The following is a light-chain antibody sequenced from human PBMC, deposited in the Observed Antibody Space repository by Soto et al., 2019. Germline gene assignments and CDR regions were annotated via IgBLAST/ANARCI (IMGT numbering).Light chain of an antibody. CDR1: ISDVGGYDY. CDR2: EVS. Sequence: QSALTQPASVSGSPGQSITISCIGTISDVGGYDYVSWYQQHPGKAPKVIIYEVSHRPSGVSYRFSGSKSGNTASLTISGLQAEDEADYYCCSYGGGYTPLLFGGGTKLTVL. CDR3: CSYGGGYTPLL. V-gene: IGLV2-14*01. J-gene: IGLJ2*01.